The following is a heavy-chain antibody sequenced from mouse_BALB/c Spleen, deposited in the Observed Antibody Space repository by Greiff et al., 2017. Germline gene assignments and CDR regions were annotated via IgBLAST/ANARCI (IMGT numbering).Heavy chain of an antibody. J-gene: IGHJ1*01. Sequence: VQVVESGGGLVQPGGSRKLSCAASGFTFSSFGMHWVRQAPEKGLEWVAYISSGSSTIYYADTVKGRFTISRDNPKNTLFLQMTSLRSEDTAMYYCARDAPYWYFDVWGAGTTVTVSS. CDR3: ARDAPYWYFDV. CDR1: GFTFSSFG. CDR2: ISSGSSTI. V-gene: IGHV5-17*02.